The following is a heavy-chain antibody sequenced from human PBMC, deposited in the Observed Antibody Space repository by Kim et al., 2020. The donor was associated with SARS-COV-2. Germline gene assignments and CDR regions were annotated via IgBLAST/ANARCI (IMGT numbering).Heavy chain of an antibody. Sequence: KFYVDSVEGRFTVSRDNVKNSVYLQVDGLRPEDTAVYYCARDDGFRSIDHWGQGILVTVSS. V-gene: IGHV3-7*01. J-gene: IGHJ4*02. D-gene: IGHD6-25*01. CDR2: K. CDR3: ARDDGFRSIDH.